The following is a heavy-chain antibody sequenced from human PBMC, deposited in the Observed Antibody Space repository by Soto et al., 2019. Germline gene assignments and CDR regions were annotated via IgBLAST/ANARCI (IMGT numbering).Heavy chain of an antibody. CDR2: ISYDGSNK. Sequence: QVQLVESGGGVVQPGRSLRLSCAASGFTFSSYGMHWVRQAPGKGLEWVAVISYDGSNKYYADSVKGRFTISRDNSKNTLYLQMNSLRADDTAVYYCAKETYSGPLDYWGQGTLVTASS. V-gene: IGHV3-30*18. D-gene: IGHD2-15*01. CDR1: GFTFSSYG. CDR3: AKETYSGPLDY. J-gene: IGHJ4*02.